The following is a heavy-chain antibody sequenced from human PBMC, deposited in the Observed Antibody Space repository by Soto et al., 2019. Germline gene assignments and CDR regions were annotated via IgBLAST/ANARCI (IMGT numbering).Heavy chain of an antibody. D-gene: IGHD6-19*01. CDR3: AKVVQWLALDY. V-gene: IGHV3-7*01. CDR1: GFTFSYYW. CDR2: IKEDESEK. Sequence: GGSLRLSCAASGFTFSYYWITWVRQAPGKGLEWVAKIKEDESEKYYVDSVKGRFTVFRDNAKNTLYLQMNSLRGEDTAVYFCAKVVQWLALDYWGQGTLVTVSS. J-gene: IGHJ4*02.